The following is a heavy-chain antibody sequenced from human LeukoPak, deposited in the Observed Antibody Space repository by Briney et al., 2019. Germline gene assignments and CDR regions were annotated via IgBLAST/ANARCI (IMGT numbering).Heavy chain of an antibody. CDR2: IRSSSSTM. V-gene: IGHV3-48*02. CDR1: GFTFSSYG. J-gene: IGHJ4*02. CDR3: ARARGYNHGPQDYYFDF. Sequence: GGSLRLSCAASGFTFSSYGMSWVRQAPGKGLEWVSYIRSSSSTMYYADSVKGRFTISRDNAKSSLYLQMSSLRDEDTAVYYCARARGYNHGPQDYYFDFWGQGTLVTVSS. D-gene: IGHD5-18*01.